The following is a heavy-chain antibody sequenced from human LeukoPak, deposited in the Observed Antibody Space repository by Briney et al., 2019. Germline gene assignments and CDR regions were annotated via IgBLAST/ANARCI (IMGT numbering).Heavy chain of an antibody. J-gene: IGHJ4*02. Sequence: ASVQVSCKASGYTFTSYDINWVRQAPGQGLEWMGWMNPNSGNTGYAQKFQGRVTMTRNTSISKAYMELSSLRSEDTAVYYWARRPPGTTYYYDSSGYAFDYWGQGTLVTVSS. V-gene: IGHV1-8*01. CDR2: MNPNSGNT. CDR3: ARRPPGTTYYYDSSGYAFDY. D-gene: IGHD3-22*01. CDR1: GYTFTSYD.